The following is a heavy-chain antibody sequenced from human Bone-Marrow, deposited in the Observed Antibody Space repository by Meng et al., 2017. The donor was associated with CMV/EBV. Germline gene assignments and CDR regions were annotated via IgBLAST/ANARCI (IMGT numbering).Heavy chain of an antibody. J-gene: IGHJ4*02. Sequence: SVKVSCKASGGTFSSYAISWVRQAPGQGLEWMGGIIPIFGTANYAQKFQGRVTITTDESTSTAYMELRSLRSDDTAVYYCATSSYCGGDCYDDWGQGTLVTFAS. CDR3: ATSSYCGGDCYDD. V-gene: IGHV1-69*05. D-gene: IGHD2-21*01. CDR2: IIPIFGTA. CDR1: GGTFSSYA.